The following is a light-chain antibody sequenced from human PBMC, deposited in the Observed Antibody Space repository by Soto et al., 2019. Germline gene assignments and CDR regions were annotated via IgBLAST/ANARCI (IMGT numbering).Light chain of an antibody. Sequence: DIELTQSPDSLAVSPGERATISCKSRQSVSYSSNDRNFVAWYQQKAGQSPKLLLHWASIRESGVPDRFSGSASGTDFTLTISGLQAEDVAVYYCHQYYRSPWTFGQGTRVEIK. V-gene: IGKV4-1*01. CDR3: HQYYRSPWT. CDR1: QSVSYSSNDRNF. CDR2: WAS. J-gene: IGKJ1*01.